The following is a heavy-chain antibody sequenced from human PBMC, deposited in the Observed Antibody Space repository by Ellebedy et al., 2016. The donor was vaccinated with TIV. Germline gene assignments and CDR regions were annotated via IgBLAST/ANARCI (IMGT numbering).Heavy chain of an antibody. V-gene: IGHV4-30-4*01. D-gene: IGHD3-10*01. CDR1: GGSMISDDYY. Sequence: MPSETLSLTCTVSGGSMISDDYYWSWVRQPPGKGLEWIGYIYYSGTTYYNPSLKHRLTMSVDKSKSQVSLKLTSVTAPDTAVYYCARGGGDRPHTLDVWGKGTKVTVSS. CDR3: ARGGGDRPHTLDV. CDR2: IYYSGTT. J-gene: IGHJ3*01.